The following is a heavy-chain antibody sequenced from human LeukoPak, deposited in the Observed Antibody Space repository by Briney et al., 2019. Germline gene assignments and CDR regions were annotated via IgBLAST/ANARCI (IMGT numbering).Heavy chain of an antibody. Sequence: PGGFLRLSCVASGFTITNNWMYWVRQAPGGGLVWVSRIKNDESTAVYADSVKGRFTISRDNAKNTLYLQMNSLRVEDTAVYYCATVFKGSSLEDYWGQGTRVTVSS. V-gene: IGHV3-74*03. J-gene: IGHJ4*02. CDR2: IKNDESTA. D-gene: IGHD1-26*01. CDR3: ATVFKGSSLEDY. CDR1: GFTITNNW.